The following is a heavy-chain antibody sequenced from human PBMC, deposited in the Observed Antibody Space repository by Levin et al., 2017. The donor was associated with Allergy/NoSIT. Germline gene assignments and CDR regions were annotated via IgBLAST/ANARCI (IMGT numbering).Heavy chain of an antibody. CDR3: ARAPWVQGVSYYYMDV. J-gene: IGHJ6*03. CDR1: GGSISSYY. Sequence: PSETLSLTCTVSGGSISSYYWSWIRQPPGKGLEWIGYIYYSGSTNYNPSLKSRVTISVDTSKNQFSLKLSSVTAADTAVYYCARAPWVQGVSYYYMDVWGKGTTVTVSS. CDR2: IYYSGST. V-gene: IGHV4-59*01. D-gene: IGHD3-10*01.